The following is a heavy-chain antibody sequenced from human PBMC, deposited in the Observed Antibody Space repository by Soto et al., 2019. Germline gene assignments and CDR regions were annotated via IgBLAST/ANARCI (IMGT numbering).Heavy chain of an antibody. CDR2: ISTNGGST. V-gene: IGHV3-64*01. Sequence: EVQLVESGGDLVQPGGSLRLSCAASGFTFSSYAMHWVRQAPGKGLEYVSAISTNGGSTYYANSVKGRFTISRDNSKSTLYLQMGSLRADDWAVYYCARGQTWAQFDYWGQGTLVTVSS. CDR1: GFTFSSYA. CDR3: ARGQTWAQFDY. D-gene: IGHD1-26*01. J-gene: IGHJ4*02.